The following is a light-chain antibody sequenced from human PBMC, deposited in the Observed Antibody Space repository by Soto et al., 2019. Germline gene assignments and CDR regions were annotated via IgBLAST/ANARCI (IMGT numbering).Light chain of an antibody. CDR3: QQYNSYSPYT. J-gene: IGKJ2*01. V-gene: IGKV3-20*01. CDR2: GAS. Sequence: EIVLTQSPGTLSLSPGERATLSCRASQSVSSSYLAWYQQKPGQAPRLLIYGASSRATGIPDRFSGSGSGTDFTLTISRLEPDDFATYYCQQYNSYSPYTFGQGTNLEIK. CDR1: QSVSSSY.